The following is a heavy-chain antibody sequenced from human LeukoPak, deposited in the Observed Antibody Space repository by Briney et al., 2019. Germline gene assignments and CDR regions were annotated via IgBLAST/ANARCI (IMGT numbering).Heavy chain of an antibody. Sequence: SETLSLTCAVSGGSISSSNWWSWVRQPPGKGLEWIGEIYHSGSTNYNPSLKSRVTISVDTSKNQFSLKLSSVTAADTAVYYCARGPTGRYYDSSGYRYDYWGQGTLVTVSS. CDR2: IYHSGST. CDR3: ARGPTGRYYDSSGYRYDY. CDR1: GGSISSSNW. J-gene: IGHJ4*02. V-gene: IGHV4-4*02. D-gene: IGHD3-22*01.